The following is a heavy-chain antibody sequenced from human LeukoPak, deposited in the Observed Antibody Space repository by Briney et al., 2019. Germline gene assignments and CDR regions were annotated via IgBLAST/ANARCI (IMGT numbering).Heavy chain of an antibody. J-gene: IGHJ4*02. Sequence: GESLKISCKSSGYSFSNYWIGWVRQMPGKGLEWMGIIYPGDSDTRYSPSFQGQVTISADKSISTAYLQWSSLKASDTAMYYCARQARYCSGGSCYYFDYWGQGTLVTVSS. CDR3: ARQARYCSGGSCYYFDY. CDR2: IYPGDSDT. D-gene: IGHD2-15*01. CDR1: GYSFSNYW. V-gene: IGHV5-51*01.